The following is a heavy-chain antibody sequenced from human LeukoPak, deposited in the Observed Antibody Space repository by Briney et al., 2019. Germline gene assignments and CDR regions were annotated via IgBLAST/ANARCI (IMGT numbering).Heavy chain of an antibody. V-gene: IGHV4-30-2*01. Sequence: PSQTLSLTCTVSGGSISSGGYYWSWIRQPPGKGLEWIGYIYHSGSTYYNPSLKSRVTISVDRSKNQFSLKLSSVTAADTAVYYCARDPGYCSSTSCYSFYYMDVWGKGTTVTVSS. CDR1: GGSISSGGYY. J-gene: IGHJ6*03. D-gene: IGHD2-2*02. CDR3: ARDPGYCSSTSCYSFYYMDV. CDR2: IYHSGST.